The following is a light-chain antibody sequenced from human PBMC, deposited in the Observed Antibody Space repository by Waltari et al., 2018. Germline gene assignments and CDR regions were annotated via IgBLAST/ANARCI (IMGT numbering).Light chain of an antibody. V-gene: IGKV1-39*01. CDR2: AAS. CDR3: QQSYTSPRT. Sequence: IQVTQSPSSLSASVGDRVTITCRASQTISNYLNLYQQKPGKVPKLLIFAASSLQSGVPSRFSGSGSGTDFTLTISSLESEDFATYYCQQSYTSPRTFGQGTKVEI. CDR1: QTISNY. J-gene: IGKJ1*01.